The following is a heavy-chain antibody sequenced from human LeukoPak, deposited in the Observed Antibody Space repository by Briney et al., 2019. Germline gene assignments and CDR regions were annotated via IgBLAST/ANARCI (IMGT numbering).Heavy chain of an antibody. V-gene: IGHV3-21*01. D-gene: IGHD1-26*01. J-gene: IGHJ3*02. CDR3: ARDYSKGSGSYSNVGDAFDI. CDR2: ISSSSSYI. CDR1: GFTFSSYS. Sequence: GGSLRLSCAASGFTFSSYSMNWVRQAPGKGLEWVSSISSSSSYIYYADSVKGRFTISGDNAKNSLYLQMNSLRAEDTAVYYCARDYSKGSGSYSNVGDAFDIWGQGTMVTVSS.